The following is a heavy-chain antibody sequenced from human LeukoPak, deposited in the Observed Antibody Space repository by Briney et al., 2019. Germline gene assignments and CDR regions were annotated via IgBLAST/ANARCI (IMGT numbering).Heavy chain of an antibody. V-gene: IGHV4-59*01. CDR1: GGSISSYY. J-gene: IGHJ4*02. CDR2: IYYSGST. CDR3: ARGGYDSSGYYFSLLYDY. D-gene: IGHD3-22*01. Sequence: SETLSLTCTVSGGSISSYYWSWIRQPPGKGLEWIGYIYYSGSTNYNPSLKSRVTISVDTSKNQFPLKLSSVTAADTAVYYCARGGYDSSGYYFSLLYDYWGQGTLVTVSS.